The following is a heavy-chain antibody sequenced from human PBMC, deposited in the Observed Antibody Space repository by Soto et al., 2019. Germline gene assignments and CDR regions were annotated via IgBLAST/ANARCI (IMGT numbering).Heavy chain of an antibody. V-gene: IGHV4-39*01. CDR1: GGSISSSSYY. D-gene: IGHD2-2*01. J-gene: IGHJ6*02. CDR2: IYYSGST. CDR3: ARPLVPAAIIWGGGAGMDV. Sequence: SETLSLTCTVSGGSISSSSYYWGWIRQPPGKGLEWIGSIYYSGSTYYNPSLKSRVTISVDTSKNQFSLKLSSVTAADTAVYYCARPLVPAAIIWGGGAGMDVWGQGTTVTVSS.